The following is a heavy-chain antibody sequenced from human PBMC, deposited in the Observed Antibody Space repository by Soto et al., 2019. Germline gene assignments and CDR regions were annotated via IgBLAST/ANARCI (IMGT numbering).Heavy chain of an antibody. CDR2: IYYSGST. D-gene: IGHD3-10*01. Sequence: QVQLQESGPGLVKPSQTLSLTCTVSGGSISSGGYYWSWIRQHPGKGLEWIGYIYYSGSTYYNPSHKGRVTMSLDTSKNQFSLKLSSVTAAATDVYYCARGVTMVRGVIHTPYFDYWGQGTLVTVSS. CDR1: GGSISSGGYY. J-gene: IGHJ4*02. CDR3: ARGVTMVRGVIHTPYFDY. V-gene: IGHV4-31*03.